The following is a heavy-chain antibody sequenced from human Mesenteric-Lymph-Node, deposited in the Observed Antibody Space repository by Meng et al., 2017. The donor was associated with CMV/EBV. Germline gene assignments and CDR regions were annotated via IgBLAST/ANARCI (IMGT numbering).Heavy chain of an antibody. Sequence: GGSLRLSCAASGFIFSTYSMNWVRQAPGKGLEWISYISTRDNTIHYADSVKGRFIISRDDAKNSLYLQMNSLRAEDTAIYYCARDPNYFDCWGQGTLVTVSS. CDR3: ARDPNYFDC. CDR1: GFIFSTYS. J-gene: IGHJ4*02. CDR2: ISTRDNTI. V-gene: IGHV3-48*04.